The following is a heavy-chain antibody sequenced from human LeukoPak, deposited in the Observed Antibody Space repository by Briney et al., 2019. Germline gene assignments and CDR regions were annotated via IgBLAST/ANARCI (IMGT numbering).Heavy chain of an antibody. CDR2: INPNSGGT. Sequence: ASVKVSCKASGYTFTGYYMHWVRQAPGQGLEWMGWINPNSGGTNYAQKFQGRVTMTRDTSISTAYMELRSLRSDDTAVYYCARDTVVVPAAKWQGNYYGMDVWGQGTTVTVSS. D-gene: IGHD2-2*01. CDR3: ARDTVVVPAAKWQGNYYGMDV. V-gene: IGHV1-2*02. J-gene: IGHJ6*02. CDR1: GYTFTGYY.